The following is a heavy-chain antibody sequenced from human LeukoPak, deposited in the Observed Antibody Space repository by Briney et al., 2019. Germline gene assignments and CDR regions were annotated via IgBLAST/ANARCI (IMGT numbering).Heavy chain of an antibody. CDR1: GFTFSDYY. D-gene: IGHD6-13*01. J-gene: IGHJ4*02. CDR2: ISSSSSYT. Sequence: PGGSLRLSCAASGFTFSDYYMSWIRQAPGQGLEWVSYISSSSSYTNYADSVKSRFTISRDNAKNSLYLKMTSLRAEDTAVYYCARYSSSWYMLDYWGQGTLVSVSS. V-gene: IGHV3-11*03. CDR3: ARYSSSWYMLDY.